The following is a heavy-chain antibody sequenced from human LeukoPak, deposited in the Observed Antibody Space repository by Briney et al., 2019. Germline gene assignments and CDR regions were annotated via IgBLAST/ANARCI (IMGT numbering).Heavy chain of an antibody. Sequence: GGSLRLSCAASGFAFRSYGMHWVRQAPGKGLKWVAVISYDGSSKYYADSVKGRFTISRDNSKNTLYLQMNSLRVEDTAVYYCARDIGSGNYFDYWGQGTLVTVSS. J-gene: IGHJ4*02. D-gene: IGHD1-26*01. CDR3: ARDIGSGNYFDY. CDR1: GFAFRSYG. CDR2: ISYDGSSK. V-gene: IGHV3-30*03.